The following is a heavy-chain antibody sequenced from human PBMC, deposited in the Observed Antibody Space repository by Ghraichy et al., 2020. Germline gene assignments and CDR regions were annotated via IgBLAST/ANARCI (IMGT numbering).Heavy chain of an antibody. D-gene: IGHD4/OR15-4a*01. CDR2: INHSGST. V-gene: IGHV4-34*01. J-gene: IGHJ4*02. CDR3: ASRRYGRPMV. Sequence: SETLSLTCAVYGGSFSGYYWSWIRQPPGKGLEWIGEINHSGSTNYNPSLKSRVTISVDTSKNQFSLKLSSVTAADTAVYYCASRRYGRPMVWGQGTLVTVSS. CDR1: GGSFSGYY.